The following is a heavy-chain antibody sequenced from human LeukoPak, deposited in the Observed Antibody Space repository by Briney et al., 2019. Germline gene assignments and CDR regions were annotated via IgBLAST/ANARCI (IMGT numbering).Heavy chain of an antibody. CDR3: ARGPRSNYSSTRGRFDP. V-gene: IGHV4-4*07. J-gene: IGHJ5*02. CDR2: IYTSGST. Sequence: SETLSLTCTVSGGSISSYYWSWIRQPAGKGLEWIGRIYTSGSTNYNPSLKSRVTMSVDTSKNQFSLKLSSVTAADTAVYYCARGPRSNYSSTRGRFDPWGQGTLVTVSS. CDR1: GGSISSYY. D-gene: IGHD5-18*01.